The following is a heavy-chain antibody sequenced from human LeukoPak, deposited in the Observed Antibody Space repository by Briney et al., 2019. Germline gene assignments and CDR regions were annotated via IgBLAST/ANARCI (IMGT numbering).Heavy chain of an antibody. Sequence: SETLSLTCAVYGGSFSGYYWSWIRQPPGKGLEWIGEINHSRSTNYNPSLKSRVTISVDTSKNQFSLKLSSVTAADTAVYYCARGYGSGSRGYYFDYWGQGTLVTVSS. CDR2: INHSRST. D-gene: IGHD3-10*01. CDR3: ARGYGSGSRGYYFDY. V-gene: IGHV4-34*01. CDR1: GGSFSGYY. J-gene: IGHJ4*02.